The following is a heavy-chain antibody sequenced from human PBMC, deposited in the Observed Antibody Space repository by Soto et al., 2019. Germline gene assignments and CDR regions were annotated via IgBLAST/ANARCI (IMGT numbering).Heavy chain of an antibody. CDR2: IIPIFGTA. V-gene: IGHV1-69*06. Sequence: SVMFSWKASGGTFSCYAISWVRQSPGQGLECMGGIIPIFGTANYAQKFQGRVTITAXXXTSXAXMELXSLRSEDTAVYYWARGPIAAAVTPFDYWGQ. D-gene: IGHD6-13*01. CDR1: GGTFSCYA. J-gene: IGHJ4*01. CDR3: ARGPIAAAVTPFDY.